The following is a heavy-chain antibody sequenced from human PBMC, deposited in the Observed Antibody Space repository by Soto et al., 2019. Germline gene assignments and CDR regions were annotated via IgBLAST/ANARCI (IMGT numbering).Heavy chain of an antibody. CDR3: ARHPTRSLYGDYVRRYYYYGMDV. J-gene: IGHJ6*02. V-gene: IGHV5-51*01. D-gene: IGHD4-17*01. CDR1: GYSFTSYW. CDR2: IYPGDSDT. Sequence: GESLKISCKGSGYSFTSYWIGWVRQMPGKGLEWIGIIYPGDSDTRYSPSFRGQVTISADKPISTAYLQWSSLKASDTAMYYCARHPTRSLYGDYVRRYYYYGMDVWGQGTTVTVSS.